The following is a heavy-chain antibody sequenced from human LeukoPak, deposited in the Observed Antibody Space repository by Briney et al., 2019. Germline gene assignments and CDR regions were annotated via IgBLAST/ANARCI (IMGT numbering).Heavy chain of an antibody. Sequence: RGSLRLSCAASGVTFSSYAMSCGRQAPGKGLGWGSAISGSGDSTYYADSVKGRFAISRDNSKNTLYLQMNSLRAEDTAVYYCAKTSGSYYVAFDIWGQGTMVTVSS. D-gene: IGHD1-26*01. CDR2: ISGSGDST. V-gene: IGHV3-23*01. J-gene: IGHJ3*02. CDR3: AKTSGSYYVAFDI. CDR1: GVTFSSYA.